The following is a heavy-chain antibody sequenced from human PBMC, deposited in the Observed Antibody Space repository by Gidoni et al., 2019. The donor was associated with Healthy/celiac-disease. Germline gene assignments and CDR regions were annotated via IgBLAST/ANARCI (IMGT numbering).Heavy chain of an antibody. D-gene: IGHD3-3*01. CDR3: AKIGIPIFGVVKGAFDI. Sequence: EVQLLEAGGGLVQPGGSLRLSCAAAGFTFSSYAMSWVRQAPGKGLGCVSAISGSCGSTYYADSVKGRFTISRDNSKNTLYLQMNSLRAEDTAVYYCAKIGIPIFGVVKGAFDIWGQGTMVTVSS. J-gene: IGHJ3*02. V-gene: IGHV3-23*01. CDR1: GFTFSSYA. CDR2: ISGSCGST.